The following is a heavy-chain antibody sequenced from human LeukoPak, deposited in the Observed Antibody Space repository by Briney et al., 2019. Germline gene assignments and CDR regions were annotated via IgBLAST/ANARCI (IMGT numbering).Heavy chain of an antibody. CDR1: GGSISSSNYY. Sequence: SETLSLTCTVSGGSISSSNYYWGWIRQPPGKGLEWIGSIYYSGNTYYNPSLKSRVTISVDASKNQFSLKLSSVTAADTAVYYCARGTPYGEYVFDYWGQGTLVTVSS. CDR2: IYYSGNT. J-gene: IGHJ4*02. D-gene: IGHD4-17*01. CDR3: ARGTPYGEYVFDY. V-gene: IGHV4-39*07.